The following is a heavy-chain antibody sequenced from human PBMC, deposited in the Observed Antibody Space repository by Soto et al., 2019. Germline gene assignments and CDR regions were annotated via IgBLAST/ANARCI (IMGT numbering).Heavy chain of an antibody. J-gene: IGHJ4*02. V-gene: IGHV3-30*03. CDR3: VGGQYYVDY. CDR2: ISYDGSNK. Sequence: QVQLVESGGGVVQPGRSLRLSCAASGFPFTTYGMHWVREGPGKGLEWVAVISYDGSNKYYADSVKGRFTISRDNSKNTVYLQMNSLSPEDTALYYCVGGQYYVDYRGQGTLVTVSS. D-gene: IGHD3-10*01. CDR1: GFPFTTYG.